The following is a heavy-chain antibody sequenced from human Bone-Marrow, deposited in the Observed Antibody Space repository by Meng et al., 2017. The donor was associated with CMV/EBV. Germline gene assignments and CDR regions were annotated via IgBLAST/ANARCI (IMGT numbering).Heavy chain of an antibody. V-gene: IGHV4-59*01. CDR1: GGSISSYY. CDR3: ARDRVYYDFWSGYSSGMDV. J-gene: IGHJ6*02. D-gene: IGHD3-3*01. Sequence: SETLSLTCTVSGGSISSYYWSWIRQPPGKGLEWIGYIYYSGSTNYNPSLKSRVTISVDTSKNQFSLKLSSVTAADTAVYYCARDRVYYDFWSGYSSGMDVWGPGTTVTVAS. CDR2: IYYSGST.